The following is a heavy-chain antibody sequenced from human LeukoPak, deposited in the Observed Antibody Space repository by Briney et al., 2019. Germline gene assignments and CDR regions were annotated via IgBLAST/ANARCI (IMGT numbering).Heavy chain of an antibody. Sequence: GASVKVSCKASGYTFSSYYMHWVRQAPGQALEWMGIINPSGGSTSYAQNFQGRVTMPRDTSTSTVYLELSSLRSEDTAVYYCARDVSSGYDSVFDYWGQGTLVTVSS. J-gene: IGHJ4*02. V-gene: IGHV1-46*01. CDR2: INPSGGST. CDR1: GYTFSSYY. CDR3: ARDVSSGYDSVFDY. D-gene: IGHD5-12*01.